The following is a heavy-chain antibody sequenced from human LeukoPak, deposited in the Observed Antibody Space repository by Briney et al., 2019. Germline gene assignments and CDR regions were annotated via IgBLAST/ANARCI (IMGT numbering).Heavy chain of an antibody. CDR3: AKRSSSWTLDY. V-gene: IGHV3-30*18. D-gene: IGHD6-13*01. CDR2: ISYDGSNK. Sequence: PGRSLRLSCAASGFTFSSYAMHWVRQAPGKGLEWVALISYDGSNKYYADSVKGRFTISRDNSKNTLYVQMNSLRAEDTAVYYCAKRSSSWTLDYWGQGTLVTVSS. J-gene: IGHJ4*02. CDR1: GFTFSSYA.